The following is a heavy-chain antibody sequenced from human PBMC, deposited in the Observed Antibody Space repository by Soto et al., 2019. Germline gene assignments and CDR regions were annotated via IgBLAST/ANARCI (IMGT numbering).Heavy chain of an antibody. Sequence: ASVKVSCKASGYTFTSYAMHWVRQAPGQRLEWMGWINAGNGNTKYSQKFQGRVTITRDTSASTAYMELSSLRSEDTAVYYCARDRSSGWYYFDYWGQGTLVTLSS. CDR2: INAGNGNT. CDR1: GYTFTSYA. D-gene: IGHD6-19*01. CDR3: ARDRSSGWYYFDY. J-gene: IGHJ4*02. V-gene: IGHV1-3*01.